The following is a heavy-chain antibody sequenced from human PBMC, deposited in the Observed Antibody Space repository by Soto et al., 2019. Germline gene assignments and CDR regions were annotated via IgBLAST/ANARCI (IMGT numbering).Heavy chain of an antibody. CDR1: GLTLNIYE. CDR2: TGATGRTT. Sequence: GSLGHSFAAAGLTLNIYEMTWVRQAPGKGLEWVSTTGATGRTTYYSDSVKGRFTVARDNSKNTLDLQMSNLRAEDTAVYYCAKVHNTSRSFDDWAQGTLVTVSS. D-gene: IGHD1-20*01. CDR3: AKVHNTSRSFDD. V-gene: IGHV3-23*01. J-gene: IGHJ4*02.